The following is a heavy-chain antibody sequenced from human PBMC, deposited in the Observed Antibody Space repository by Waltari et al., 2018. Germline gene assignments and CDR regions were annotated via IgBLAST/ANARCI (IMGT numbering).Heavy chain of an antibody. CDR2: IYYSGST. CDR1: GGSISSYY. CDR3: ARDTAGAFDY. V-gene: IGHV4-59*01. Sequence: QVQLRESGPGLVKPSETLSLTCTVSGGSISSYYWSWIRQPPGKGLEWIGYIYYSGSTNYNPSLKSRVTISVDTSKNQFSLKLSSVTAADTAVYYCARDTAGAFDYWGQGTLVTVSS. J-gene: IGHJ4*02. D-gene: IGHD5-18*01.